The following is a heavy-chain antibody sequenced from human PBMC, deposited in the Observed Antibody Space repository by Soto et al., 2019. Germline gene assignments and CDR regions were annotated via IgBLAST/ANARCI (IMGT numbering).Heavy chain of an antibody. CDR3: VRDLSRSYCNGDCLDT. CDR1: GFTFSSYA. J-gene: IGHJ5*02. V-gene: IGHV3-23*01. D-gene: IGHD2-15*01. Sequence: PGGSLRLSCAASGFTFSSYAMSWFRQAPGKGLEWVSANSGSGGSTYYADSVKGRFTISRDNSKNTLYLQMNSLRADDTAIYYCVRDLSRSYCNGDCLDTWGQGALVTVSS. CDR2: NSGSGGST.